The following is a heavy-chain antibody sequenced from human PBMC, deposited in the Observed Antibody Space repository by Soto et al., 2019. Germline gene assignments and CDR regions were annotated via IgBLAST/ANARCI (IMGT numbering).Heavy chain of an antibody. CDR2: IYYSGST. CDR3: AREFLEWLSPQAPAHYYGMDV. D-gene: IGHD3-3*01. Sequence: SETLSLTCTVSGGSISSGGYYWSWIRQHPGKGLEWIGYIYYSGSTYYNPSLKSRVTISVDTSKNQFSLKLSSVTAADTAVYYCAREFLEWLSPQAPAHYYGMDVWGQGTTVTVSS. J-gene: IGHJ6*02. CDR1: GGSISSGGYY. V-gene: IGHV4-31*03.